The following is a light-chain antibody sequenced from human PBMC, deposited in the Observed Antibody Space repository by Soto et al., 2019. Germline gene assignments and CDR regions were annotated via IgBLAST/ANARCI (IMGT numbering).Light chain of an antibody. CDR1: QSVSIW. J-gene: IGKJ1*01. CDR3: QQYNSYLWT. Sequence: PSTLSASVGDRVTITCRASQSVSIWLAWYQQKPGKAPKLLIYKASSLQSGVPSRFSGSGSGAEFTLTISSLQPDDFATYYCQQYNSYLWTFGQGTKVDIK. CDR2: KAS. V-gene: IGKV1-5*03.